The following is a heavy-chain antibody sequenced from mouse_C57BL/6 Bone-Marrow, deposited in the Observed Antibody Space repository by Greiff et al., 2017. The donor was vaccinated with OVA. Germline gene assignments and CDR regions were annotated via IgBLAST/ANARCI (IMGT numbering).Heavy chain of an antibody. J-gene: IGHJ3*01. CDR1: GFNIKDYY. D-gene: IGHD2-4*01. Sequence: VQLQQSGAELVKPGASVKLSCTASGFNIKDYYMHWVKQRTEQGLEWIGRIDPEDGETKYDPKFQGKATITADTASNTAYLQLSSLTSEDTAVYYCARNYDYDFAYWGQGTLVTVSA. CDR2: IDPEDGET. CDR3: ARNYDYDFAY. V-gene: IGHV14-2*01.